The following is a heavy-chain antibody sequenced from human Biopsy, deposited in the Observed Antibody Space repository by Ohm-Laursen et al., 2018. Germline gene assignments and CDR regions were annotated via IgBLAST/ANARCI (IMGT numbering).Heavy chain of an antibody. Sequence: SVKVSCKASGDSFTCYAIGWVRQAPGQGLEWMGGIIPIPNVATYAQKFQGRITITADESTSTAYMELNSLTSDDTAVYFCARGEGSSWFDPWGHGTLVTVSS. CDR3: ARGEGSSWFDP. D-gene: IGHD1-26*01. CDR2: IIPIPNVA. V-gene: IGHV1-69*10. J-gene: IGHJ5*02. CDR1: GDSFTCYA.